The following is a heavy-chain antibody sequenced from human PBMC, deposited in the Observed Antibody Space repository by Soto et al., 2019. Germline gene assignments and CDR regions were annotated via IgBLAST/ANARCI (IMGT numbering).Heavy chain of an antibody. D-gene: IGHD6-13*01. J-gene: IGHJ4*02. CDR1: GYTFIKYF. CDR3: ARPYSSSWYGMGY. V-gene: IGHV1-46*03. CDR2: INPDGGVT. Sequence: QVQLVQSGTEVKKPGASVKVSCKASGYTFIKYFIHWVRQAPGQGLEWMAIINPDGGVTTYAQKLRGRVTVTSDRSTSTVYMELNTLTSEDTAVYYCARPYSSSWYGMGYWGQGTLVTVSS.